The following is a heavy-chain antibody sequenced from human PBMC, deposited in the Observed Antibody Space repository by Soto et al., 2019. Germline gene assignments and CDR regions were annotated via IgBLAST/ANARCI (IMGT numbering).Heavy chain of an antibody. J-gene: IGHJ5*02. CDR1: GGSISRYY. Sequence: QVQLQESGPGLVKPSETLSLTCTVSGGSISRYYWNWIRQPPGKGLEWIGYIYYSGSTNYNPSLTSRVTISVDPSKNQFSLKLSSVTAADTAVYYCARDPGSGSYYGWFDPWGQGTLVTVSS. D-gene: IGHD3-10*01. CDR2: IYYSGST. V-gene: IGHV4-59*01. CDR3: ARDPGSGSYYGWFDP.